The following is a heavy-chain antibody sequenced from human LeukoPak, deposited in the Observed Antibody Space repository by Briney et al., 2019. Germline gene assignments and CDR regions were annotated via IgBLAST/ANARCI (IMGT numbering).Heavy chain of an antibody. D-gene: IGHD3-16*02. V-gene: IGHV3-30-3*01. CDR1: GFTFSSYA. CDR3: ARGDNFLWGSYRSLDF. CDR2: ISYDGSNK. J-gene: IGHJ4*02. Sequence: GGSLRLSCAASGFTFSSYAIHWVRQAPGKGVEWVAVISYDGSNKYYVDSVKGRFTISRDNSKNTLYLQMNSLRAEDTAVYYCARGDNFLWGSYRSLDFWGQGTLVTVSS.